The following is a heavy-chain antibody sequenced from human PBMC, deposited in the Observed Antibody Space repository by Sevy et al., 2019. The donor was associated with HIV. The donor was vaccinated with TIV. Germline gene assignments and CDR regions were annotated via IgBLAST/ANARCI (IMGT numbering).Heavy chain of an antibody. Sequence: GWSLRLSCAASIFTFNIYGMQWVRQAPGKGLEWVAYVRKDGLTTYYADSVKGRFTISRDSSKNTLYLQMNSLRIEDAALYYCTRETTYYDASGPVPGDIWGQGTMVTVSS. D-gene: IGHD3-16*01. CDR3: TRETTYYDASGPVPGDI. J-gene: IGHJ3*02. CDR1: IFTFNIYG. CDR2: VRKDGLTT. V-gene: IGHV3-30*02.